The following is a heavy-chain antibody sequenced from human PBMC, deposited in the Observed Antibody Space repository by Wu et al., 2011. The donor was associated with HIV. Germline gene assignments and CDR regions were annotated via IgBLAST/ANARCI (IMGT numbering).Heavy chain of an antibody. J-gene: IGHJ5*02. V-gene: IGHV1-2*02. CDR2: INTNSGGT. Sequence: QVQLVQSGAEVKRPGASVKVSCKTSGYTFTITNYYIHWVRQAPGQGLEWMGWINTNSGGTKFAQTFQGRVSMTRDTSITTAYMELSSLRSDDTAVYYCTRPLYCSGGSCLNWFDRWGQGTLVTVSS. D-gene: IGHD2-15*01. CDR3: TRPLYCSGGSCLNWFDR. CDR1: GYTFTITNYY.